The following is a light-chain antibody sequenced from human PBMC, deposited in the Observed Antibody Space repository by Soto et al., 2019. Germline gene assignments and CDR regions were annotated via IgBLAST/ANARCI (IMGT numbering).Light chain of an antibody. V-gene: IGKV3-20*01. Sequence: EIVLTQSPGTLSLSPGERATLSCRASQSIASNNLAWFQQKPGQAPRLLIYGASTRAAGIPDRFSGSGSGTEFTLTISRLEPEDFAVFYCQQYDRPPYTFGQGTKLEIK. CDR1: QSIASNN. J-gene: IGKJ2*01. CDR3: QQYDRPPYT. CDR2: GAS.